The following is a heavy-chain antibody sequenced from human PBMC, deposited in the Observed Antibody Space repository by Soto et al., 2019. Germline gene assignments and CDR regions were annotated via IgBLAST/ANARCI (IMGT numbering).Heavy chain of an antibody. V-gene: IGHV3-21*01. D-gene: IGHD3-10*01. J-gene: IGHJ3*02. CDR3: ARDLSRGDDAFDI. CDR2: ISSSSSYI. Sequence: GGSLRLSCAASGFTFSSYSMNWVRQAPGKGLEWVSSISSSSSYIYYADSVKGRFTISRDNAKNSLYLQMSSLRAEDTAVYYCARDLSRGDDAFDIWGQGTMVTVSS. CDR1: GFTFSSYS.